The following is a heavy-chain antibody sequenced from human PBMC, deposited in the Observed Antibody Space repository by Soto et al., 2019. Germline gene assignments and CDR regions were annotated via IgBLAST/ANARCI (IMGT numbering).Heavy chain of an antibody. CDR2: INPNSGGT. CDR3: ARVILDIVVVPAAMDP. V-gene: IGHV1-2*02. Sequence: ASVKVSCKASGYTFTGYYMHWVRQAPGQGLEGMGWINPNSGGTNYAQKFQGRVTMTRDTSISTAYMELSRLRSDDTAVYYCARVILDIVVVPAAMDPWGQGTLVTVSS. J-gene: IGHJ5*02. CDR1: GYTFTGYY. D-gene: IGHD2-2*01.